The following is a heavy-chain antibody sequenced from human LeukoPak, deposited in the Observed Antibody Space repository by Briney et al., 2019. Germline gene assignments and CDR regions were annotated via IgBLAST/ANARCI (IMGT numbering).Heavy chain of an antibody. D-gene: IGHD1-14*01. CDR2: ISWNSGSI. CDR3: AKDIATGNRLYYFDY. V-gene: IGHV3-9*01. J-gene: IGHJ4*02. Sequence: QSGGSLRLSCAASGFTFDDYAMHWVRQAPGKGLEWVSGISWNSGSIGYADSVKGRFTISRDNAKNSLYLQMNSLRAEDTALYYCAKDIATGNRLYYFDYWGQGTLVTVS. CDR1: GFTFDDYA.